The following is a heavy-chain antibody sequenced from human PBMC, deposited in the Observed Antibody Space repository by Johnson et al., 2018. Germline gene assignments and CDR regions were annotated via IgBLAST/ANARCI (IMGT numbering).Heavy chain of an antibody. CDR1: GFTFDDYA. CDR2: ISWNRGSI. J-gene: IGHJ3*02. Sequence: VQLVESGGGLVQPGRSLRLSCAASGFTFDDYAMHWVRPAPGKGLEWVSGISWNRGSIGYADSVKGRFTISRDNDKNSLYLQMNSLRDEHTAVYYCARLWAYCGGDCLDAFDIWGQGTMVTVSS. D-gene: IGHD2-21*02. CDR3: ARLWAYCGGDCLDAFDI. V-gene: IGHV3-9*01.